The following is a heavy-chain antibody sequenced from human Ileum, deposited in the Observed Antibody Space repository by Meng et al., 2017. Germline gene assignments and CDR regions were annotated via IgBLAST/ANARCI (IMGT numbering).Heavy chain of an antibody. CDR3: ARDHWGSLDY. J-gene: IGHJ4*02. CDR2: AST. D-gene: IGHD7-27*01. V-gene: IGHV4-61*08. CDR1: DGSVSSSGYQ. Sequence: QVSLKDSGPGLGTPSVTLALTGAVSDGSVSSSGYQWGWIRQPPGKELEWTGYASTNYNPSLKSRVTISVDTSKNQFSLKLTSVTAADTAVYYCARDHWGSLDYWGQGVLVTVSS.